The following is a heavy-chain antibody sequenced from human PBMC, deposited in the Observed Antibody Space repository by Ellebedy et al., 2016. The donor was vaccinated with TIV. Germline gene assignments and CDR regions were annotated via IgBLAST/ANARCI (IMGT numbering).Heavy chain of an antibody. Sequence: AASVKVSCKASGYTFTSYGISWVRQAPGQGLEWMGWINPYNGNTNYVQKLQDRVTMTTDTSTSTAYMELRSLRSDDAAVYYCARDGPRGYHWFDPWGQGTLVTVSS. D-gene: IGHD3-16*02. V-gene: IGHV1-18*01. CDR1: GYTFTSYG. J-gene: IGHJ5*02. CDR2: INPYNGNT. CDR3: ARDGPRGYHWFDP.